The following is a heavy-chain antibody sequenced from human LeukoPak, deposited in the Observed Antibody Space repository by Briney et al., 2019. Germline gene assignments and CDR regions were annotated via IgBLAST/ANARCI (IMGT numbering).Heavy chain of an antibody. J-gene: IGHJ4*02. CDR3: ARDPSSLRDSFDY. CDR1: GFTFSSYS. CDR2: IKQDGSEK. Sequence: GGSLRLSCAASGFTFSSYSMNWVRQAPGKGLEWVANIKQDGSEKYYVDSVKGRFTISRDNAKNSLYLQMNSLRAEDTAVYYCARDPSSLRDSFDYWGQGTLVTVSS. V-gene: IGHV3-7*01.